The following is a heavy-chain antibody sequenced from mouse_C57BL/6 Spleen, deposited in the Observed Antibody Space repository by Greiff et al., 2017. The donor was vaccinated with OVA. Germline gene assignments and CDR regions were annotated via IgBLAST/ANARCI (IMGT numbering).Heavy chain of an antibody. V-gene: IGHV1-69*01. Sequence: VQLQQSGAELVMPGASVKLSCKASGYTFTSYWMHWVKQRPGQGLEWIGEIDPSDSYTNYNQKFKGKSTLTVDKSSSTAYMQLSSLTSEDSAVYYCAKGGITTRDYFDYWGQGTTLTVSS. CDR2: IDPSDSYT. D-gene: IGHD2-4*01. J-gene: IGHJ2*01. CDR1: GYTFTSYW. CDR3: AKGGITTRDYFDY.